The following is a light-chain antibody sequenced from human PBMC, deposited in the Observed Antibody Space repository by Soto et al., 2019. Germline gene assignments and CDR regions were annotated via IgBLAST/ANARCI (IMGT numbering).Light chain of an antibody. CDR2: DAS. Sequence: DIQMTQSPSTVSASVVDIVTVTCLASQSVSSWLAWYQQKPGRAPKLLIYDASSLQTGAPSRFSGSGSGTQFTLTISSLQPDDSATYFCQEYSSFSPRTFGQGTKVDIK. CDR1: QSVSSW. V-gene: IGKV1-5*01. CDR3: QEYSSFSPRT. J-gene: IGKJ1*01.